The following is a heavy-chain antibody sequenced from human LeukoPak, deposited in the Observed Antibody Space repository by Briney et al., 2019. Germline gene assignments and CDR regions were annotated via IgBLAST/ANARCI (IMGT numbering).Heavy chain of an antibody. V-gene: IGHV1-2*02. D-gene: IGHD5-12*01. CDR3: ARTSHYVDIAATIPYGIYYFDY. J-gene: IGHJ4*02. CDR1: GYTFTGYY. Sequence: GASVKVSCKASGYTFTGYYIHWVRQAPGQGLEWMGWINPNSGDTNYAQKLQGRVTMTTDTSTSTAYMELRSLRSDDTAVYYCARTSHYVDIAATIPYGIYYFDYWGQGTLVTVSS. CDR2: INPNSGDT.